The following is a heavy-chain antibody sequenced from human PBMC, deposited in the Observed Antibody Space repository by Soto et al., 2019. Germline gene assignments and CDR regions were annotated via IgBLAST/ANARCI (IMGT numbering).Heavy chain of an antibody. CDR2: IYYSGST. CDR3: ARGGDGYNPTPLDY. V-gene: IGHV4-39*01. CDR1: GGSISSSSYY. Sequence: QLQLQESGPGLVKPSETLSLTCTVSGGSISSSSYYWGWIRQPPGKGLEWIGSIYYSGSTYYNPSLKSRVTISVDTSKNQFSLKLSSVTAADTAVYYCARGGDGYNPTPLDYWGQGTLVTVSS. J-gene: IGHJ4*02. D-gene: IGHD5-12*01.